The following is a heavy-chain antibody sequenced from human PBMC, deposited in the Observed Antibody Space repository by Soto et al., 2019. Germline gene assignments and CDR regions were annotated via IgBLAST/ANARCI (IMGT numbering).Heavy chain of an antibody. V-gene: IGHV3-30*03. CDR2: ISYDGALQ. Sequence: QAHLVESGGGVVQPGRSLRLSCAASGFTFTSYGMHWVRQAPGTRLEWVAVISYDGALQHYADSVKGRFTISRDNSKNMVLLKMNRLRAEDTAVYYCVSDRGYGHASAPYSWGQGTLVSVSS. CDR1: GFTFTSYG. CDR3: VSDRGYGHASAPYS. J-gene: IGHJ4*02. D-gene: IGHD5-18*01.